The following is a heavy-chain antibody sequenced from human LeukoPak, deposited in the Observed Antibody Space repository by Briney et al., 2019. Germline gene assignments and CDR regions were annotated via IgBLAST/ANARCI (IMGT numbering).Heavy chain of an antibody. CDR1: GGTFSSYA. D-gene: IGHD2-2*01. V-gene: IGHV1-69*04. J-gene: IGHJ5*02. CDR3: ARGPSRPWFDP. CDR2: IIPILGIA. Sequence: GASVKVSCKASGGTFSSYAISWVRQAPGQGLEWMGRIIPILGIANYAQKFQGRVTMTRNTSITTAYMELSSLRSEDTAVYYCARGPSRPWFDPWGQGTLVTVSS.